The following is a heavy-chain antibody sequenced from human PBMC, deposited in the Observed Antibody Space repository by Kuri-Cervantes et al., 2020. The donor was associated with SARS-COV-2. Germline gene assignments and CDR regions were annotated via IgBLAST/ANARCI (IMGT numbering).Heavy chain of an antibody. D-gene: IGHD3-22*01. CDR3: ARDSTMIYYDSSDFDY. V-gene: IGHV3-30-3*01. J-gene: IGHJ4*02. Sequence: GESLKISCAASGFTFSSYAMHWVRQAPGKGLEWVAVISYDGSNKYNADSVKGRFTISRDNSKNTLYLQMNSLRAEDTAVYYCARDSTMIYYDSSDFDYWGQGTLVTVSS. CDR2: ISYDGSNK. CDR1: GFTFSSYA.